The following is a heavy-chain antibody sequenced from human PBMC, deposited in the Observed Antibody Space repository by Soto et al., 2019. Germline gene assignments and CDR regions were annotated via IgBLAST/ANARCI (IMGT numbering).Heavy chain of an antibody. CDR1: GYTFTSFD. CDR3: ARASYGSGSYSLPDMDV. Sequence: VQLVQSGAEVTKPGASVKVSCKVSGYTFTSFDINWVRQATGQGLEWMGWMNPSTGATGYAEKSQGRVPMTRDMSISTAYMEWSGPRSEDTAEYFCARASYGSGSYSLPDMDVWGEGTTVTVSS. CDR2: MNPSTGAT. J-gene: IGHJ6*03. D-gene: IGHD3-10*01. V-gene: IGHV1-8*01.